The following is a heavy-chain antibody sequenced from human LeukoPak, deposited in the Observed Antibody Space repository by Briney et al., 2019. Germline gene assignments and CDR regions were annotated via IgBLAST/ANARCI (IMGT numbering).Heavy chain of an antibody. CDR1: GYSLASYW. CDR2: IHPNDAST. Sequence: GESLKISCKASGYSLASYWIGWVRQTSGKGLEWMAIIHPNDASTIYSPSFQGQVTISADRSITTAYLQWNTLQASDTAIYYCARHNNWAFDYWDRGTLLTVSS. CDR3: ARHNNWAFDY. D-gene: IGHD1-20*01. V-gene: IGHV5-51*01. J-gene: IGHJ4*02.